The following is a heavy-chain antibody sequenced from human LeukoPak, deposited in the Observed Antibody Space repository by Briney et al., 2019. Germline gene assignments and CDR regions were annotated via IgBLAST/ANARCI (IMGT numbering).Heavy chain of an antibody. CDR3: ARHYGP. Sequence: SGTLSLTWTVPVSSIRSSDNYWGWIRQPPGKGLEWIGSIYDSGSTYYNPSLKSRVTISVDTSKNQFSLKLNSVTAADTAVYYCARHYGPWGQGTLVTVSS. CDR1: VSSIRSSDNY. V-gene: IGHV4-39*01. CDR2: IYDSGST. D-gene: IGHD3-10*01. J-gene: IGHJ5*02.